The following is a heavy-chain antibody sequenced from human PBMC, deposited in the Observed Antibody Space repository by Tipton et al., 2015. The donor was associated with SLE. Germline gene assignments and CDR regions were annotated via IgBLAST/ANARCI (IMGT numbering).Heavy chain of an antibody. J-gene: IGHJ3*02. Sequence: TLSLTCIVSGGSISSSSHYWGWIRQPPGKGLEWIGSIYYSGSTYYNPSLKSRVTISVDTSKNQFSLKLSSVTAADTAVYYCAREPSMVGAFDIWGQGTMVTVSS. D-gene: IGHD3-10*01. CDR1: GGSISSSSHY. CDR3: AREPSMVGAFDI. CDR2: IYYSGST. V-gene: IGHV4-39*07.